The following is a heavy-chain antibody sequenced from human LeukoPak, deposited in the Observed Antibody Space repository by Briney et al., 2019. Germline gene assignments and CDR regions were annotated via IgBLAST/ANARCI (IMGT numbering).Heavy chain of an antibody. D-gene: IGHD4-23*01. CDR2: ISGSGGST. V-gene: IGHV3-23*01. J-gene: IGHJ6*03. CDR1: GFTFGSYA. CDR3: AKTGYGGNPLYYYYMDV. Sequence: GGSLRLSCAASGFTFGSYAMSWVRQAPGKGLEWVSAISGSGGSTYYADSVKGRFTISRDNSKNTLYLQMNSLRAEDTAVYYCAKTGYGGNPLYYYYMDVWGKGTTVTVSS.